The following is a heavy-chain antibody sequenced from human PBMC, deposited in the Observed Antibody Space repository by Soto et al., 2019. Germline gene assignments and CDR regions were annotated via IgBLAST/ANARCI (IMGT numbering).Heavy chain of an antibody. D-gene: IGHD2-21*01. CDR3: AKDRGGGAVVPDY. V-gene: IGHV3-33*06. J-gene: IGHJ4*02. CDR2: IWYDGSNE. CDR1: GFSFSSYG. Sequence: QVQLVESGGGVVQPGRSLRLSCAASGFSFSSYGIHWVRQAPGKGLEWVAVIWYDGSNEYYADSVKGRFSISRDNSKSTVYRKRNSLRAEDTAVYYVAKDRGGGAVVPDYWGQGTLVTVSS.